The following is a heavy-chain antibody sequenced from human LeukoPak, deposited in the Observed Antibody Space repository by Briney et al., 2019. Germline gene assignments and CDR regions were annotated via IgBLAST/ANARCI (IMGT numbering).Heavy chain of an antibody. CDR1: GFTFSSYG. CDR2: ISYDGSNK. Sequence: GGSLRLSCAASGFTFSSYGMHWVRQAPGKGLEWVAVISYDGSNKYCADSVKGRFTISRDNSKNTLYLQMNSLRAEDTAVYYCAKPRYDSSGVGPYFDYWGQGTLVTVSS. J-gene: IGHJ4*02. D-gene: IGHD3-22*01. CDR3: AKPRYDSSGVGPYFDY. V-gene: IGHV3-30*18.